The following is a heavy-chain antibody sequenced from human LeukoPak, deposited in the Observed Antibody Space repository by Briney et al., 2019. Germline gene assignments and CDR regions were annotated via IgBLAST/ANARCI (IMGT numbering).Heavy chain of an antibody. CDR1: GFMFNIFW. D-gene: IGHD3/OR15-3a*01. CDR2: IKYDGSET. V-gene: IGHV3-7*01. J-gene: IGHJ4*02. CDR3: ARVKYSYGFWDD. Sequence: GGSLRLSCAASGFMFNIFWMSWVRQAPGKGPGGVANIKYDGSETYYVDSVKGRFTISRDNARNSVYFQMNSLRVEDTAVYYCARVKYSYGFWDDWGQGTLVAVSS.